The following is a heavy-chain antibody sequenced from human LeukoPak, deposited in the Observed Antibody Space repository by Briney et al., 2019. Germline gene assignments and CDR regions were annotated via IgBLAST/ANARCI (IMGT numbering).Heavy chain of an antibody. Sequence: SETLSLTCTVSGGSISSYYWSWIRQPPGKGLEWIGEINHSGSTNYNPSLKSRVTISVDTSKNQFSLKLSSVTAADTAVYYCARSYSSGWYGWFDPWGQGTLVTVSS. V-gene: IGHV4-34*01. D-gene: IGHD6-19*01. J-gene: IGHJ5*02. CDR1: GGSISSYY. CDR3: ARSYSSGWYGWFDP. CDR2: INHSGST.